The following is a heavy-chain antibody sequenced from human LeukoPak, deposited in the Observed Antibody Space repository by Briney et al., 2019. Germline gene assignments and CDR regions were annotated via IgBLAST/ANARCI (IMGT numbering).Heavy chain of an antibody. D-gene: IGHD5-24*01. CDR2: IYPGDSDT. CDR1: GYSFTSSW. V-gene: IGHV5-51*01. J-gene: IGHJ4*02. CDR3: ARIRDGYNSLFDC. Sequence: GESLKISCKGSGYSFTSSWIGWVRQLPGKGLEWMGIIYPGDSDTTYSPSFQGLVTMSADKSIRTAYLQWSSLKASDTAMYYSARIRDGYNSLFDCWGQGTLVTFSS.